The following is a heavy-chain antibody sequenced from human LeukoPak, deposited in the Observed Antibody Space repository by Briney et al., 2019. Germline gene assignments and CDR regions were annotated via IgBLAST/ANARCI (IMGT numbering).Heavy chain of an antibody. CDR3: ARVGWSGYYPSYYFHY. D-gene: IGHD3-3*01. V-gene: IGHV4-4*07. CDR2: IYTSGST. J-gene: IGHJ4*02. Sequence: SETLSLTCTVSGGSFSSYYWSWIRQPAGKGLEWLGRIYTSGSTNYNPSLKSRVTMSVGTSKKQFSLTLSSVTAAGTGVFYCARVGWSGYYPSYYFHYWGQGTLVTVSS. CDR1: GGSFSSYY.